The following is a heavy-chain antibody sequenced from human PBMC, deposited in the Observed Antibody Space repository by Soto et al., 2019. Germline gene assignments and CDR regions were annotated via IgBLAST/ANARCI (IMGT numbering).Heavy chain of an antibody. J-gene: IGHJ6*02. V-gene: IGHV4-30-4*01. CDR3: ARVRRHYYYGMDV. CDR2: IYYSGST. Sequence: PSETLSLTCTVSGDSIISGNHYWSWISQPPGKGLEWIGYIYYSGSTYYSPSLKSRVTISVDTSKNQFSLKLSSVTAADTTVYYCARVRRHYYYGMDVWGQGTTVTVSS. CDR1: GDSIISGNHY.